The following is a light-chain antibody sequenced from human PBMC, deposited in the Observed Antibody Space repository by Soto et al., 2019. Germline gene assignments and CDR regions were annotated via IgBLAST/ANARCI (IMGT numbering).Light chain of an antibody. CDR2: GAS. CDR1: QSVSSN. CDR3: QLYGSSPLP. V-gene: IGKV3-20*01. Sequence: STAAVSVSAGERTTVSCTASQSVSSNLAWYQQKPGQAPRLLIYGASSRATGIPDRFSGSGSGTDFTLTISRLEPEDFAVYACQLYGSSPLPFGGRAIVDIK. J-gene: IGKJ4*01.